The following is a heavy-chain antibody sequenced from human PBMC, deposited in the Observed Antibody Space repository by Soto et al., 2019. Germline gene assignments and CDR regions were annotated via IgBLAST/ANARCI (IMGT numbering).Heavy chain of an antibody. V-gene: IGHV4-31*03. J-gene: IGHJ4*02. Sequence: SETLSLTCTVSGGSISSGGYYWSWIRQHPGKGLEWIGYIYYSGSTYYNPSLKSRVTISVDTSKNQFSLKLSSVTAADTAVYYCARDVGYCSSTSCSDYWGQGTLVTVSS. D-gene: IGHD2-2*01. CDR3: ARDVGYCSSTSCSDY. CDR2: IYYSGST. CDR1: GGSISSGGYY.